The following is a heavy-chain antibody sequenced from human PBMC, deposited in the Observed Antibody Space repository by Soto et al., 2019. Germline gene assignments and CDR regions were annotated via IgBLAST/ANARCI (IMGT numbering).Heavy chain of an antibody. D-gene: IGHD3-10*01. Sequence: GASVKVSCKTSGDTFTNFGLSWVRQAPGQGLEWMGWIATYNSNKNYAQKFQGRLPLTTDTSTSTGYMELKSLEYDDTAVYYCARVLRGVVNWFDPWGQGTLVTVSS. V-gene: IGHV1-18*01. J-gene: IGHJ5*02. CDR1: GDTFTNFG. CDR2: IATYNSNK. CDR3: ARVLRGVVNWFDP.